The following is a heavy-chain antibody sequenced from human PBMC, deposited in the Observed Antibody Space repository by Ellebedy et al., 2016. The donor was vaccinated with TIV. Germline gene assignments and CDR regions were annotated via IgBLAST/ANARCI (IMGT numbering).Heavy chain of an antibody. CDR1: GYTLTELS. CDR2: FDPEDGET. J-gene: IGHJ4*02. V-gene: IGHV1-24*01. D-gene: IGHD5-18*01. CDR3: ARADDTAMVFDY. Sequence: AASVKVSCKVFGYTLTELSIHWVRQAPGKGLEWMGGFDPEDGETIYAQKFQGRVTITAGKSTSTAYMELSSLRSEDTGVYYCARADDTAMVFDYWGQGTLVTVSS.